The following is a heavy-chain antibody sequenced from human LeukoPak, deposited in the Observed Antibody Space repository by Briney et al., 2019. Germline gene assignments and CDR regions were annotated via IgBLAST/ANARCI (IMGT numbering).Heavy chain of an antibody. J-gene: IGHJ4*02. CDR1: GDTVSSNSAA. D-gene: IGHD6-19*01. CDR3: ARFLGIGSQRYYFDS. CDR2: TYYRSKRYH. Sequence: SQTLSLTCAISGDTVSSNSAAWSWIRQSPSRGLEWLGRTYYRSKRYHDYAVSVRSRVSVNPDTSKNQFSLQLNSVTPEDTAVYYCARFLGIGSQRYYFDSWGQGTLVTVSS. V-gene: IGHV6-1*01.